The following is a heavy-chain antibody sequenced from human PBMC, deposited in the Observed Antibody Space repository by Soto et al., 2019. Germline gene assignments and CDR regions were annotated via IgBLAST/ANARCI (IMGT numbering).Heavy chain of an antibody. CDR2: IYYSGST. D-gene: IGHD3-10*01. Sequence: QVQLQESGPGLVKPSETLSLTCTVSGGSISSYYWSWIRQPPGKGLEWIGYIYYSGSTNYNPSLKSRVTISVDTSKNQFSLKLSSVTAADTAVYYCARDVLLWFGEGWFDPWGQGTLVTVSS. CDR3: ARDVLLWFGEGWFDP. V-gene: IGHV4-59*01. J-gene: IGHJ5*02. CDR1: GGSISSYY.